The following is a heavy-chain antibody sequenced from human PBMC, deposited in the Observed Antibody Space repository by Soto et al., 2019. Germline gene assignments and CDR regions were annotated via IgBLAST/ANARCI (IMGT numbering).Heavy chain of an antibody. CDR2: IYYSGST. D-gene: IGHD2-8*01. CDR1: GGSISSGDYY. V-gene: IGHV4-30-4*01. CDR3: ARDSAVYATPFDY. J-gene: IGHJ4*02. Sequence: QVQLQESGPGLVKPSQTLSLTCTVSGGSISSGDYYWSWIRQPPGKGLEWIGYIYYSGSTYYNPSLKSRVTISVDTSRNQFSLKLSSVTAADTAVYYCARDSAVYATPFDYWGQGTLVTVSS.